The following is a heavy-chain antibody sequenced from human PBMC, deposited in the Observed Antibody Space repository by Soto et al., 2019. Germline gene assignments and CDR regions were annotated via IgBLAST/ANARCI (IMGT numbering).Heavy chain of an antibody. CDR1: GGSVSIGTYS. V-gene: IGHV4-30-2*01. CDR2: IYHSGSF. Sequence: PSETLSLTCDVSGGSVSIGTYSWNWIRHPPGKGLEWIGYIYHSGSFYYNPSLKSRVTVSIDRPKNQFSLNLNSVTAADTAVYYCARTSGYCSGGTCFPFDNWGRGTLITVSS. J-gene: IGHJ4*01. CDR3: ARTSGYCSGGTCFPFDN. D-gene: IGHD2-15*01.